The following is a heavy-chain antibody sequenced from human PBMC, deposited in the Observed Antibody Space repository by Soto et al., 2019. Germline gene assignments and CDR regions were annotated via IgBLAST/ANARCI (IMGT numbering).Heavy chain of an antibody. D-gene: IGHD3-9*01. CDR2: IYWDDSK. V-gene: IGHV2-5*02. CDR1: GFSLSTSGVG. J-gene: IGHJ4*02. Sequence: QITLKESGPTLVRPTQTLTLTCAFSGFSLSTSGVGVGWIRQPPGKALECLAVIYWDDSKHYSPSLRSRLTITKDTSKNQVVLTMTNMDPMDTGTYYFAHKGPEDWPLEYWGQGTLVTVSS. CDR3: AHKGPEDWPLEY.